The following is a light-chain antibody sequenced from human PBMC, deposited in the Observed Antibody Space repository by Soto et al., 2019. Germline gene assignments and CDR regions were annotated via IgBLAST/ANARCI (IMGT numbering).Light chain of an antibody. Sequence: DIQMTQSLSSLSACVGDRVTITCRASQSISSYLNWYQQKPGKAPKLLIYAASSLQSGVPSRFSGSGSGTDFTLTISSLQPEDFATYYCQQYETFSGTFGPGTKVDIK. CDR3: QQYETFSGT. CDR1: QSISSY. J-gene: IGKJ1*01. CDR2: AAS. V-gene: IGKV1-39*01.